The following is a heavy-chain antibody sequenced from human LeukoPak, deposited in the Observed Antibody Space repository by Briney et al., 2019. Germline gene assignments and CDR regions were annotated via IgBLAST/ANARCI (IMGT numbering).Heavy chain of an antibody. Sequence: ASVKVSCKASGYTFTSFGFSWVREAPGQGLEWMGWISDYNGNTNYAQKLQDRVTMTTDTSTSTAYMDVGNLRYDATAVYYCSRGGMTTVTTHVYWGQGTLVTVSS. CDR1: GYTFTSFG. V-gene: IGHV1-18*01. CDR3: SRGGMTTVTTHVY. D-gene: IGHD4-17*01. J-gene: IGHJ4*02. CDR2: ISDYNGNT.